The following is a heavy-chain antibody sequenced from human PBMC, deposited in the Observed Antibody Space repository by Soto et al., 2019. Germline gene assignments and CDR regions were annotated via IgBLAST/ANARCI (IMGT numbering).Heavy chain of an antibody. CDR3: AKKVNSGPGSQYFDY. CDR1: GFTFSSYS. J-gene: IGHJ4*02. V-gene: IGHV3-23*01. CDR2: FRTGGDDGTT. Sequence: EVQLLESGGGLVQPGGSLRLSCAASGFTFSSYSMSWVRQAPGKGLEWVSGFRTGGDDGTTYYADSVKGRFTISRDNSKNTLFLQMNILRAEDTAIYYCAKKVNSGPGSQYFDYWGQGTLVTVSS. D-gene: IGHD3-10*01.